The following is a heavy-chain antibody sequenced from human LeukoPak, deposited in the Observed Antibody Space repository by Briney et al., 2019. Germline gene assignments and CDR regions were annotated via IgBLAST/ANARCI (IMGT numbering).Heavy chain of an antibody. Sequence: GGSLRLSCAASGFTFSRNAMNWVRQAPGKGLEWVSAISSSGGYTYYADSVKGRFIISGDNSKDTLYLQMNSLRAEDTAVYYCAKDSGSNLYYFDYWGQGTLVTVSS. J-gene: IGHJ4*02. CDR2: ISSSGGYT. CDR1: GFTFSRNA. D-gene: IGHD1-26*01. V-gene: IGHV3-23*01. CDR3: AKDSGSNLYYFDY.